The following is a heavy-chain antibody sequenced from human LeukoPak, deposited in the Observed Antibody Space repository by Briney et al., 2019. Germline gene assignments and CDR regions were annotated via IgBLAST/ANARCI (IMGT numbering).Heavy chain of an antibody. CDR3: AREAYSYGPGYFDY. CDR2: IIPIFGTA. CDR1: GGTFSSYA. Sequence: SVKVSCKASGGTFSSYAISWVRQAPGQGLEWMGGIIPIFGTANYAQKFQGRVTITADKSTSTAYMELSSLRSEDTAVYYCAREAYSYGPGYFDYWGQGTLVTVSS. J-gene: IGHJ4*02. D-gene: IGHD5-18*01. V-gene: IGHV1-69*06.